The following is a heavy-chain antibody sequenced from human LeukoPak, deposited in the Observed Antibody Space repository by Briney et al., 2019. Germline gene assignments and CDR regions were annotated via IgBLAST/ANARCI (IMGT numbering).Heavy chain of an antibody. CDR2: ISGSGGST. D-gene: IGHD6-13*01. V-gene: IGHV3-23*01. Sequence: PGGSLRLSCAASGFTFSSYAMSWVRQAPEKGLEWVSAISGSGGSTYYADSVKGRFTISRDNSKNTLYLQMNSLRAEDTAVYYCAKAPYSSSWYRPPYFDYWGQGTLVTVSS. CDR1: GFTFSSYA. CDR3: AKAPYSSSWYRPPYFDY. J-gene: IGHJ4*02.